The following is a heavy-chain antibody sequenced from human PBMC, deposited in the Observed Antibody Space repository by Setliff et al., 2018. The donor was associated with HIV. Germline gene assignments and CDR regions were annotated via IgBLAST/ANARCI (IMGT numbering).Heavy chain of an antibody. J-gene: IGHJ6*03. CDR2: IIPIFGTA. CDR1: GGTFSGYA. D-gene: IGHD3-3*01. CDR3: ARGEKRFLEWLPLDYYYYYYMDV. V-gene: IGHV1-69*13. Sequence: SVKVSCKASGGTFSGYAISWVRQAPGQGLELMGGIIPIFGTANYAQKFQGRVTITADESTSTAYMELSSLRSEDTAVYYCARGEKRFLEWLPLDYYYYYYMDVWGKGITVTGS.